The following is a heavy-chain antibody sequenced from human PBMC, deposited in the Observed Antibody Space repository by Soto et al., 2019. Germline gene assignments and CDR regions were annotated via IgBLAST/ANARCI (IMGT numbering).Heavy chain of an antibody. Sequence: QPGGTLRLSCAASEFTCSNYWLHWVRQTPGKGLIWVSRINGDGSEMFYADSVKGRFTISRDNAKNTLYLQMTGLRAEDTALYYCARGFRCLMYVSGQGTTVIVSS. V-gene: IGHV3-74*01. CDR3: ARGFRCLMYV. D-gene: IGHD2-8*01. CDR1: EFTCSNYW. CDR2: INGDGSEM. J-gene: IGHJ6*02.